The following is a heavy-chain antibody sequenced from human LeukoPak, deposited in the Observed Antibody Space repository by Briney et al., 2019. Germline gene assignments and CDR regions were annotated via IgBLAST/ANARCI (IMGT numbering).Heavy chain of an antibody. V-gene: IGHV1-2*06. Sequence: VXQXXXXGXXXMGLINPNSVGTNYAPKFQDRVAMTSDTSNSTAYMELSRLRSDDTAVYYCARHSDSAGFARWGQGSLVIVSS. CDR2: INPNSVGT. D-gene: IGHD4-11*01. J-gene: IGHJ4*02. CDR3: ARHSDSAGFAR.